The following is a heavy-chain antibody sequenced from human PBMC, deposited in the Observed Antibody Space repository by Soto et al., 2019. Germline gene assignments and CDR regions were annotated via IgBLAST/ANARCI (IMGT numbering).Heavy chain of an antibody. D-gene: IGHD6-6*01. CDR1: GGTFSSYA. CDR3: ARESSSSSPLLDY. CDR2: IIPIFGTA. J-gene: IGHJ4*02. Sequence: SVKVSCKASGGTFSSYAISWVRQAPGQGLEGMGGIIPIFGTANYAQKFQGRVTITADESTSTAYMELSSLRSEDTAVYYCARESSSSSPLLDYWGQGTLVTVSS. V-gene: IGHV1-69*13.